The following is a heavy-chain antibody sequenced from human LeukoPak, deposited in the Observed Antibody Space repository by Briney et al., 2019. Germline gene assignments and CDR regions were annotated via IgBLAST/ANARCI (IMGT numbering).Heavy chain of an antibody. CDR1: GFIFSSYG. J-gene: IGHJ4*02. CDR3: SKATPPRDGSNPDY. D-gene: IGHD4-4*01. Sequence: SGGSLRLSCAASGFIFSSYGMPWVRQAPGKGLEWVAVISYDGRNKYYADSVKGRFTISRDNSKNTLYLQMNSLRAEDTALYYCSKATPPRDGSNPDYWGQGTLVTVSS. V-gene: IGHV3-30*18. CDR2: ISYDGRNK.